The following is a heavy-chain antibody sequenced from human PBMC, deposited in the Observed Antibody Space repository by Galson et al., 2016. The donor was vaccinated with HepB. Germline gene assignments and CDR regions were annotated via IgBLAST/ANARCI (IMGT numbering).Heavy chain of an antibody. D-gene: IGHD2-2*01. CDR1: GFTVSSNY. J-gene: IGHJ3*02. V-gene: IGHV3-66*01. CDR2: IYSGGST. CDR3: AREGVYCSSTSCYLGHAFDI. Sequence: SLRLSCAASGFTVSSNYMSWVRQAPRKGLEWVSVIYSGGSTYYADSVKGRFTISRDNSKNTLYLQMNSLRAEDTAVYYCAREGVYCSSTSCYLGHAFDIWGQGTMVTVSS.